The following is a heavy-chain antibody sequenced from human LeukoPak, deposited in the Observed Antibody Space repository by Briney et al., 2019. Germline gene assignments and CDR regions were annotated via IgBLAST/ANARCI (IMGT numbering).Heavy chain of an antibody. CDR3: ARFHYSSNWRAGGDY. CDR1: QFIFSTYA. J-gene: IGHJ4*02. CDR2: ITSSGGST. V-gene: IGHV3-23*01. D-gene: IGHD6-13*01. Sequence: GGSLRLSCAASQFIFSTYAMSWVRQAPGKGLEWVSGITSSGGSTYYADSVRGRFTISRDNSKDTLYLQMNSLRGEDTAVYYCARFHYSSNWRAGGDYWGQGTLVTVSS.